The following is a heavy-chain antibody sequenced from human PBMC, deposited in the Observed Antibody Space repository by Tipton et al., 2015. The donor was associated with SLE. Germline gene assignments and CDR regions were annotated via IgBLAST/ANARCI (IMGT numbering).Heavy chain of an antibody. CDR3: ARVNFRWDYSSSYYFDY. CDR2: IYYSGST. V-gene: IGHV4-59*01. J-gene: IGHJ4*02. D-gene: IGHD6-6*01. CDR1: GGSISSYY. Sequence: TLSLTCTVSGGSISSYYWSWIRQPPGKGLEWIGYIYYSGSTKYNPYLKSRVTISVDTSKNQFSLKLSSVTAADTAVYYCARVNFRWDYSSSYYFDYWGQGTLVTVSS.